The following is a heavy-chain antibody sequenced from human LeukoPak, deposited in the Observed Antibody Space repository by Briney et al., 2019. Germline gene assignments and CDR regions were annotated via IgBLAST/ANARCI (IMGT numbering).Heavy chain of an antibody. CDR3: ARGDSSSWYINWFDP. Sequence: GASVRVSSKASGYTFTGYYMHWVRPAPGQGLEWMGWINPNSGGTNYAQKFQGRVTMTRDTSISTAYMELSRLRSDDTAVYYCARGDSSSWYINWFDPWGQGTLVTVSS. J-gene: IGHJ5*02. V-gene: IGHV1-2*02. CDR1: GYTFTGYY. CDR2: INPNSGGT. D-gene: IGHD6-13*01.